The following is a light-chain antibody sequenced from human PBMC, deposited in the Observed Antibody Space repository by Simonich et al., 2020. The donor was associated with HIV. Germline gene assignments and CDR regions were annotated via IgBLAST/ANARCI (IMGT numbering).Light chain of an antibody. CDR3: QQYGSSPFT. CDR1: QSVASN. Sequence: EIVMTQSPATLSVSPGERATLSCRVSQSVASNLAWYQHKLGQSPRLLIYGASNRATGIPDRFSGSGFGSQFTLTISSMQSGDFAVYYCQQYGSSPFTFGPGTKVDIK. V-gene: IGKV3-15*01. CDR2: GAS. J-gene: IGKJ3*01.